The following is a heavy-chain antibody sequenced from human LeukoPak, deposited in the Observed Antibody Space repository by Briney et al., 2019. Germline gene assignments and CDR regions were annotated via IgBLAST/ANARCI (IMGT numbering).Heavy chain of an antibody. Sequence: PSETLSLTCNVSGVSMCNIYYLGRTRQPPGKGLERIENIFYSGITFYNLYLRIRVTIAIDTSTSQFSLKLTSVNAADMAVYYCARPVGYCSSRSCPQSWFDPWGQGTLVTVSS. CDR2: IFYSGIT. D-gene: IGHD2-2*01. J-gene: IGHJ5*02. V-gene: IGHV4-39*01. CDR3: ARPVGYCSSRSCPQSWFDP. CDR1: GVSMCNIYY.